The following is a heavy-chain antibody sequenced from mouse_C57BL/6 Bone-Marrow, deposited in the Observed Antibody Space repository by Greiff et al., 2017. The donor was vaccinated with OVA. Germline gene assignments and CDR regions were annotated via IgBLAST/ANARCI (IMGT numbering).Heavy chain of an antibody. D-gene: IGHD1-1*01. Sequence: EVKLVESGAELVRPGASVKLSCTASGFNIKDDYMHWVKQRPEQGLEWIGWIDPENGDTEYASKFQGQATITADTSSNTAYLQLSSLTSEDTAVYYCTTDSYGFAYWGQGTLVTVSA. V-gene: IGHV14-4*01. J-gene: IGHJ3*01. CDR1: GFNIKDDY. CDR2: IDPENGDT. CDR3: TTDSYGFAY.